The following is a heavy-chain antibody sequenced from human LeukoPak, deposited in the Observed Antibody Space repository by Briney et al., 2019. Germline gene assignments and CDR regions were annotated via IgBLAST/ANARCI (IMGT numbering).Heavy chain of an antibody. CDR2: ISGSGGST. CDR3: AKEVDSGSYLPGDY. CDR1: GFTFSSYA. D-gene: IGHD1-26*01. J-gene: IGHJ4*02. V-gene: IGHV3-23*01. Sequence: GGSLRLSCTASGFTFSSYAMSWVRQAPGKGLEWVSAISGSGGSTYYADSVKGRFTISRDNSKNTLYLQMNSLRAEDTAVYYCAKEVDSGSYLPGDYWGQGTLVTVSS.